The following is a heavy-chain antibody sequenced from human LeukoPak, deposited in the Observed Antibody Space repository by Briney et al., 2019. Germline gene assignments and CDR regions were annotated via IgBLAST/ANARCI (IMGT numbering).Heavy chain of an antibody. J-gene: IGHJ6*03. CDR1: GFTVSSNY. CDR3: ARVAFPPYYYDSRASYYMDV. Sequence: GGSLRLSCAASGFTVSSNYMRWVRQAPGKGLEWVSVIYSGGSTYYADSVKGRFTISRDNSKNTLYLQMNSLRAEDTAVYYCARVAFPPYYYDSRASYYMDVWGKGTTVTISS. CDR2: IYSGGST. V-gene: IGHV3-66*01. D-gene: IGHD3-22*01.